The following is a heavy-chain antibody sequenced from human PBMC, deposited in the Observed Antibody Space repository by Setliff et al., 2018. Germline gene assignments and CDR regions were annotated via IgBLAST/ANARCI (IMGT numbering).Heavy chain of an antibody. CDR3: ARSPAVLGIVYLDP. CDR1: GDSFNNYA. D-gene: IGHD2-15*01. CDR2: IIPMFGTP. J-gene: IGHJ5*02. Sequence: GASVKVSCKASGDSFNNYAISWVRQAPGQGLEWMGGIIPMFGTPAYAQKFQDRVTITTDESTSTAYMELDSLRSEDTAVYYRARSPAVLGIVYLDPWGQGTLVTVSS. V-gene: IGHV1-69*05.